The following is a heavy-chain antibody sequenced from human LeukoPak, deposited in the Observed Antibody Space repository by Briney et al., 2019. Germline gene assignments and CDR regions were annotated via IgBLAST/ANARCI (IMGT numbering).Heavy chain of an antibody. CDR3: ARGPTGTPGYFDY. J-gene: IGHJ4*02. CDR1: GFTFSGYG. Sequence: QPGRSLRLSCAAPGFTFSGYGMHWVRQTPGKGLEWVAVISYDGSNKYYADSVKGRFTISRDNSKNTLYLQMTSLRAEDTAVYYCARGPTGTPGYFDYWGQGTLVTVSS. V-gene: IGHV3-30*03. D-gene: IGHD1-1*01. CDR2: ISYDGSNK.